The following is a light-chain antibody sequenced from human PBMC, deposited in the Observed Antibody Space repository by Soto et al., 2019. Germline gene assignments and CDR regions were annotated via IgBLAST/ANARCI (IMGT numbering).Light chain of an antibody. Sequence: QPVLTQSPSASASLGASVKLTCTLSSGHSNYAIEWHQQQPEKGPRYLMKLNRDGSHSKGDGIPNRFSGSSSGAARYLTISSLQSEDEADYYCQTWGTGIVIFGGGTKLTVL. V-gene: IGLV4-69*01. CDR3: QTWGTGIVI. J-gene: IGLJ2*01. CDR2: LNRDGSH. CDR1: SGHSNYA.